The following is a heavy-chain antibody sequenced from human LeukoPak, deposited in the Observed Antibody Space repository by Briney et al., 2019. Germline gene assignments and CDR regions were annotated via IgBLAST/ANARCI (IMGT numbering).Heavy chain of an antibody. CDR3: ARAQYYYDSSGYETFDY. CDR2: IIPILGIA. D-gene: IGHD3-22*01. Sequence: SVKVSCKASGGTFSSYAISWMRQAPGQGLEWMGRIIPILGIANYAQKFQGRVTITADKSTSTAYMELSSLRSEDTAVYYCARAQYYYDSSGYETFDYWGQGTLVTVSS. CDR1: GGTFSSYA. J-gene: IGHJ4*02. V-gene: IGHV1-69*04.